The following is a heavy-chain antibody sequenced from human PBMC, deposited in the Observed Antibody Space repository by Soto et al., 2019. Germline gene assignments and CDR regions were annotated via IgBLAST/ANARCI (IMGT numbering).Heavy chain of an antibody. V-gene: IGHV1-69*13. Sequence: SSVKVSCKDSGVTSRNYVISWVRQAPGQGLEWMGGIIPSFGTPTYAQKFQGRVTITADDSTSAAYMELSSLRSEDTAVYYCAIAYISSYHYDSTNYGYFDFWGLATLVTVSS. CDR2: IIPSFGTP. J-gene: IGHJ4*02. D-gene: IGHD3-22*01. CDR1: GVTSRNYV. CDR3: AIAYISSYHYDSTNYGYFDF.